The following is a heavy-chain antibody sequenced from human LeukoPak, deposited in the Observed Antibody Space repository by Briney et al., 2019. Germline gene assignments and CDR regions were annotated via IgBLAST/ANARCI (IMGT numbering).Heavy chain of an antibody. Sequence: SETLSLTCAVYGGSFSGYYWSWIRQPPGKGLEWIGEINHSGSTNYNPSLKSRVTISVDTSKNQFSLKLSSVTAADMAVYYCARGYRTYCGGDCYYYWGQGTLVTVSS. D-gene: IGHD2-21*02. CDR1: GGSFSGYY. CDR3: ARGYRTYCGGDCYYY. CDR2: INHSGST. J-gene: IGHJ4*02. V-gene: IGHV4-34*01.